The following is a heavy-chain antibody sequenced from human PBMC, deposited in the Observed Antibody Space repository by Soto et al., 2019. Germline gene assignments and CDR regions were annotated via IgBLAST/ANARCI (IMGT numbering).Heavy chain of an antibody. CDR1: GGTFSSYT. D-gene: IGHD3-22*01. CDR3: ARERPITMIVVVMGVNAFDI. J-gene: IGHJ3*02. Sequence: QVQLVQSGAEVKKPGSSVKVSCKASGGTFSSYTISWVRQAPGQGLEWMGRIIPILGIANYAQKFQGRVTITADKSTSTAYMALSRLRSEDTAVYYCARERPITMIVVVMGVNAFDIWGQGTMVTVSS. V-gene: IGHV1-69*08. CDR2: IIPILGIA.